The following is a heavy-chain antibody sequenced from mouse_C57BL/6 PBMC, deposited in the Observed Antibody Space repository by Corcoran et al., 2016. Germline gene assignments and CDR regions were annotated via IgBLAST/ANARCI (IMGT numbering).Heavy chain of an antibody. Sequence: QVQLQQSGAELVKPGASVKICCKASGYAFSSDWMNWGKQRPGKGLEWIGQIYPGDGDTNYNGKFKGKATLTAAKSSSTAYMQLSSLTSEDSAVYFCARGGLPFDYWGQGTTLTVSS. J-gene: IGHJ2*01. D-gene: IGHD2-4*01. V-gene: IGHV1-80*01. CDR2: IYPGDGDT. CDR3: ARGGLPFDY. CDR1: GYAFSSDW.